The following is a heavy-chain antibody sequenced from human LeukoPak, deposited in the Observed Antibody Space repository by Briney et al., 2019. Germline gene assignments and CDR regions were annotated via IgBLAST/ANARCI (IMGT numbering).Heavy chain of an antibody. CDR1: GYIFTTYY. V-gene: IGHV1-46*01. J-gene: IGHJ4*02. CDR2: INPRGGST. CDR3: ARVGTTGATADN. Sequence: ASVKVSCKASGYIFTTYYMHWLRQAPGQGPEWMGIINPRGGSTDYAQKFQGRVTMTSDTSTSTVYMELRSLRSEDTAVYFCARVGTTGATADNWGQGTLVTVSS. D-gene: IGHD4-11*01.